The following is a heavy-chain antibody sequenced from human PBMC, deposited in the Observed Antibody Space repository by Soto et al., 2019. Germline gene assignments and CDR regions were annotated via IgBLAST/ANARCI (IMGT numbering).Heavy chain of an antibody. D-gene: IGHD3-22*01. V-gene: IGHV3-30-3*01. J-gene: IGHJ4*02. CDR2: ISYDGSNK. Sequence: ESGGGVVQPGRSLRLSCAASGFTFSSYAMHWVRQAPGKGLEWVAVISYDGSNKYYADSVKGRFTISRDNSKNTLYLQMNSLRAEDTAVYYCATSITMIVVVNTFDYWGQGTLVTVSS. CDR3: ATSITMIVVVNTFDY. CDR1: GFTFSSYA.